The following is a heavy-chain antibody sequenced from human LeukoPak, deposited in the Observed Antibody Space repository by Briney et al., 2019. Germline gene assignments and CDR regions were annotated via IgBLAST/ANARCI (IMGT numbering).Heavy chain of an antibody. D-gene: IGHD5-12*01. CDR1: SGSISSGSYY. Sequence: SETLSLTCTVSSGSISSGSYYWSWIRQPAGKGLEWIGRIYTSGNTNYNPSLKSRVTISVDTSKNQFSLKLSSVTAADTAVYYCAREYSGYDYNWFDPWGQGTLVTVSS. V-gene: IGHV4-61*02. J-gene: IGHJ5*02. CDR3: AREYSGYDYNWFDP. CDR2: IYTSGNT.